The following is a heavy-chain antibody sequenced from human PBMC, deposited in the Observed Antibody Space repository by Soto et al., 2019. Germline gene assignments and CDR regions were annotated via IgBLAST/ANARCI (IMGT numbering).Heavy chain of an antibody. Sequence: ASETLSLTCTVSGGSISSSSYYWGWIRQPPGKGLEWIGSIYYSGSTYYNPSLKSRVTISVDTSKNQFSLKLSSVTAADTAVYYCASLQPLYCSSTSCYDYWGQGTLVTVSS. CDR1: GGSISSSSYY. D-gene: IGHD2-2*01. J-gene: IGHJ4*02. CDR2: IYYSGST. CDR3: ASLQPLYCSSTSCYDY. V-gene: IGHV4-39*01.